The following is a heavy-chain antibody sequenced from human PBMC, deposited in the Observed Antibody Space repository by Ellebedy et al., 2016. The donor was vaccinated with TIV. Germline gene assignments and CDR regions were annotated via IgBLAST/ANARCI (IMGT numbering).Heavy chain of an antibody. CDR3: ARDSGSYPFDY. V-gene: IGHV3-74*01. CDR2: INGPGSET. CDR1: GFTVSHHW. Sequence: GESLKISXAASGFTVSHHWMHWVRQAPGKGLVWVSRINGPGSETGYAESVKGRISISRDNAKNTVYLQMNSLRTEDTAVYYCARDSGSYPFDYWGHGTLVTVFS. J-gene: IGHJ4*01. D-gene: IGHD1-26*01.